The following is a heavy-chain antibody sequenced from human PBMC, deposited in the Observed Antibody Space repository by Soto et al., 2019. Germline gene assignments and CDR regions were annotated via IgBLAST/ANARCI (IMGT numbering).Heavy chain of an antibody. D-gene: IGHD6-19*01. Sequence: QVQLQESGPGLVKPSETLSLTCTVSGGSISSYYWSWIRQPPGKGLEWIGYIYYSGSTNYNPSLKXXVXIXXDTSKNQFSLKLSSVTAADTAVYYCARRYSSGFDYWGQGTLVTVSS. CDR2: IYYSGST. CDR3: ARRYSSGFDY. J-gene: IGHJ4*02. CDR1: GGSISSYY. V-gene: IGHV4-59*08.